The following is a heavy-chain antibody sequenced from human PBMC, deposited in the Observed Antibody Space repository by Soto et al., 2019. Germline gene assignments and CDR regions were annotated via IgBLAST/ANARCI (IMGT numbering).Heavy chain of an antibody. V-gene: IGHV3-30-3*01. CDR3: AKETNAYEINF. J-gene: IGHJ4*02. CDR1: GFIFSGYA. D-gene: IGHD3-9*01. Sequence: QVQLVESGGGVVQPGGSLRLSCAASGFIFSGYAMQWVRQAPGKGLEWVAVISYDGNTQYYADSVKGRFTVSRDNSNNILYVEMNNLRDEDTAMYYCAKETNAYEINFWGQGTLVTVSP. CDR2: ISYDGNTQ.